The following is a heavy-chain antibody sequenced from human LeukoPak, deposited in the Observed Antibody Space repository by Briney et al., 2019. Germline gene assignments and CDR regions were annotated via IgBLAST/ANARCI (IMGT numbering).Heavy chain of an antibody. D-gene: IGHD1-1*01. J-gene: IGHJ4*02. CDR2: ISHDGSNR. CDR1: GFTFSSFA. V-gene: IGHV3-30*18. Sequence: PGGSLRLSCTASGFTFSSFAMHWVRQAPGKGLEWVAVISHDGSNRNYADSVNGRFTISRDKSKNTLFLQMNSLRPEDTAVYYCAKGTTGTPFDYWGQGTPVVVSS. CDR3: AKGTTGTPFDY.